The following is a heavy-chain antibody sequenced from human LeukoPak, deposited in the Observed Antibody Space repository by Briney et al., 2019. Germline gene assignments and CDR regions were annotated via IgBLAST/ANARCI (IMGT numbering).Heavy chain of an antibody. CDR2: IYYSGST. CDR1: GGSISNYY. CDR3: ARGDYDFWSGHLNWFDP. J-gene: IGHJ5*02. Sequence: PSETLSLTCTVSGGSISNYYWSWIRQPPGKGLEWIGYIYYSGSTNYNPSLKSRVTISLDTSKNQFSLKLSSVTATDTAVYYCARGDYDFWSGHLNWFDPWGQGTLVTVSS. V-gene: IGHV4-59*01. D-gene: IGHD3-3*01.